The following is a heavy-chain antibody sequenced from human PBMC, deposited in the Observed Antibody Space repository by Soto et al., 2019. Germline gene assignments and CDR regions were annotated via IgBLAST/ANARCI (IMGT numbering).Heavy chain of an antibody. CDR2: IDPSDSYT. J-gene: IGHJ5*01. CDR3: ARHYSASGIFYNWFDS. Sequence: EVQLVQSGAEVKKPGESLRISCKGSGYSFTNYWISWVRHMPGKGLEWMGRIDPSDSYTSYSPSFQGHVTVSTDKTISTAYLQWRSLKASDTAMYYCARHYSASGIFYNWFDSWGQGTLVTVSS. CDR1: GYSFTNYW. D-gene: IGHD3-10*01. V-gene: IGHV5-10-1*01.